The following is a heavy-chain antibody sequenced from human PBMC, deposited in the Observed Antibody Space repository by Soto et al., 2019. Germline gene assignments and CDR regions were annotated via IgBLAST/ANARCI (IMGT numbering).Heavy chain of an antibody. V-gene: IGHV1-58*01. Sequence: VSCKTSGFTFSSSAVHWVRQARGHRLQWIGGIDVGSGNANYAQMLQERIGISRDMSISTAYMELSSLRSEDTAVYYCAREEGYCSGGSCLYYYYGMDVWGQGTTVTVSS. CDR1: GFTFSSSA. D-gene: IGHD2-15*01. CDR3: AREEGYCSGGSCLYYYYGMDV. J-gene: IGHJ6*02. CDR2: IDVGSGNA.